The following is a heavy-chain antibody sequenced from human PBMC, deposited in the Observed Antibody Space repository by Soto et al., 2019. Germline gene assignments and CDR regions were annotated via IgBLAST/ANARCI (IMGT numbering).Heavy chain of an antibody. Sequence: QVQLVESGGGVVQPGRSLRLSCAASGFTFSSYAMHWVRQAPGQGLEWVALISYDGSNKYYADSVKGRFTISRDNSKNTLYLQMNSLRAEDTAVYYCARDKRDLRFLAWSYYFDYWGQGTLGTVSS. CDR1: GFTFSSYA. CDR2: ISYDGSNK. J-gene: IGHJ4*02. CDR3: ARDKRDLRFLAWSYYFDY. V-gene: IGHV3-30-3*01. D-gene: IGHD3-3*01.